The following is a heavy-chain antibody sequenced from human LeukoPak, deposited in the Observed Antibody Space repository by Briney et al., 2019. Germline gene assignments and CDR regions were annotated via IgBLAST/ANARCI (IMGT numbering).Heavy chain of an antibody. J-gene: IGHJ1*01. CDR2: INPNSGGT. CDR3: ARDKYYDSSGYYHGYFQH. CDR1: GYTFTGYY. Sequence: ASVKVSCKASGYTFTGYYMHWVRQAPGQGLEWMGWINPNSGGTNYAQKFQGRVTMTRDTSISTAYMELSRLRSDDTAVYYCARDKYYDSSGYYHGYFQHWGQGTLVTVSS. V-gene: IGHV1-2*02. D-gene: IGHD3-22*01.